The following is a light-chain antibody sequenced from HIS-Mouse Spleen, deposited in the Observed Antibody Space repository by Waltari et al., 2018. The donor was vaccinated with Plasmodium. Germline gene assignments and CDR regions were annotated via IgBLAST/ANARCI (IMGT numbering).Light chain of an antibody. Sequence: QSALTQPPSASGSPGQSVTISCTGTSSDVGGYNYASWYQQHPGKASNLLIYEASKRPSGVPDRFSGSKSGNTASLTVSGLQAEDEADYYCSSYAGSNKLVCGGGTKLTVL. CDR2: EAS. CDR1: SSDVGGYNY. CDR3: SSYAGSNKLV. J-gene: IGLJ2*01. V-gene: IGLV2-8*01.